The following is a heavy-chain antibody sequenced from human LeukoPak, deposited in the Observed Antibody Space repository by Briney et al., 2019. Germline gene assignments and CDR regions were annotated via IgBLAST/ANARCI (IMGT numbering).Heavy chain of an antibody. Sequence: GGSLRLSCAASGFTFSSYWMHWVRQAPGKGLVWVSRINSDGTSTNYADSVKGRFTISRDNAKSTLYLQMNSLRDEDTAMYYCTRRMTRVVNGFDYCGQGTLVTVSS. D-gene: IGHD4-23*01. CDR1: GFTFSSYW. CDR2: INSDGTST. J-gene: IGHJ4*02. CDR3: TRRMTRVVNGFDY. V-gene: IGHV3-74*01.